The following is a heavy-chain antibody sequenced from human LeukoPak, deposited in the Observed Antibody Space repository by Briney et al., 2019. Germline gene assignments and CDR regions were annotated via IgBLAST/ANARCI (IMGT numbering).Heavy chain of an antibody. J-gene: IGHJ4*02. CDR2: IYSGGPT. Sequence: GGSLRLSCAASGFTLSYYWMSWVRQAPGKGLEWVSLIYSGGPTSYADSVKGRFTISRDNTKNTLYLQMNSLRAEDTAVYYCATVVGASPDYFDYWGQGTLVTVSP. D-gene: IGHD3-10*01. CDR1: GFTLSYYW. V-gene: IGHV3-53*01. CDR3: ATVVGASPDYFDY.